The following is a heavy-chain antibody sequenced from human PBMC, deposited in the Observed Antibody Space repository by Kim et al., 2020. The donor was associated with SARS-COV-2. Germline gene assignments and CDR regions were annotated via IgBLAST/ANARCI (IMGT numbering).Heavy chain of an antibody. CDR2: INHSGST. Sequence: SETLSLTCAVYGGSFSGYYWSWIRQPPGKGLEWIGEINHSGSTNYNPSLKSRVTISVDTSKNQFSLKLSSVTAADTAVYYCARGWWGYDTFDYWGQGTLVTVSS. CDR1: GGSFSGYY. CDR3: ARGWWGYDTFDY. J-gene: IGHJ4*02. D-gene: IGHD5-12*01. V-gene: IGHV4-34*01.